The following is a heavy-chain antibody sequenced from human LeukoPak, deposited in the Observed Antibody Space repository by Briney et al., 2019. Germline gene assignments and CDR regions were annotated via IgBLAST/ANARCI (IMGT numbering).Heavy chain of an antibody. V-gene: IGHV3-7*03. J-gene: IGHJ4*02. CDR1: GFTFSSYW. Sequence: PGGSLRLSCAASGFTFSSYWMSWVRQAPGKGLEWVANIKQDGSEKYYVDSVKGRFTISRDNAKNSLYLQMNSLRAEDTAVYYCAKDRMRDARDYFDYWGQGTLVTVSS. CDR2: IKQDGSEK. CDR3: AKDRMRDARDYFDY.